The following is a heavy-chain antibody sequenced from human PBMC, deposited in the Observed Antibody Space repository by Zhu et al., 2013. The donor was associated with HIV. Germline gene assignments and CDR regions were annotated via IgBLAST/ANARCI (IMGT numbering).Heavy chain of an antibody. Sequence: QVQLVQSGTEVKKPGASVKVSCTTSGYTFIGYYIHWVRQAPGQGLEWMGWINPNSGDTNYAQKFQGRVTMTRDTSIRTGYMELSGLTSDDTAVYYCARDRVIYSLYYYNDVWGTGTTVTVAS. CDR1: GYTFIGYY. J-gene: IGHJ6*03. V-gene: IGHV1-2*02. CDR3: ARDRVIYSLYYYNDV. D-gene: IGHD5-12*01. CDR2: INPNSGDT.